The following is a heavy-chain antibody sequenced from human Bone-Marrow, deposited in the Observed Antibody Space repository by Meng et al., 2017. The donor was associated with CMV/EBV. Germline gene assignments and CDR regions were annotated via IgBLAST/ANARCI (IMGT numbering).Heavy chain of an antibody. CDR2: ISGSGGST. CDR3: AKDMGYFDLYYYGMDV. CDR1: GFTISSDY. J-gene: IGHJ6*02. V-gene: IGHV3-23*01. D-gene: IGHD3-9*01. Sequence: GGSLRLSCAASGFTISSDYMSWVRQAPGKGLEWVSAISGSGGSTYYADSVKGRFTISRDNAKNSLYLQMNSLRAEDTALYYCAKDMGYFDLYYYGMDVWGQGTTVTVSS.